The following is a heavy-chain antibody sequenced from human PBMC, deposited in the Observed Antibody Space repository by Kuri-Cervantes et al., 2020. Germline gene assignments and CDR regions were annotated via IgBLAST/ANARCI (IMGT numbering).Heavy chain of an antibody. CDR2: IYHSGST. CDR3: AREGGMVRGVRPYYFYMDV. J-gene: IGHJ6*03. Sequence: SETLSLTCAVPGGSISSSNWCSWVRQPPGKGLEWIGEIYHSGSTNYNPSLKSRVTISVDKSKNQFSLKLSSVTAADTAVYYCAREGGMVRGVRPYYFYMDVWGKGTTVTVSS. V-gene: IGHV4-4*02. CDR1: GGSISSSNW. D-gene: IGHD3-10*01.